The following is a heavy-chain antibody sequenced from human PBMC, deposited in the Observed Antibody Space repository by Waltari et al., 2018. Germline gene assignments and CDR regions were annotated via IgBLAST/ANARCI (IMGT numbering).Heavy chain of an antibody. CDR2: INHSGST. Sequence: QVQLQQWGAGLLKPSETLSLTCAVYGGSFSGYYWSWIRQPPGKGLEWIGEINHSGSTNYNPSLKSRVTISVDTSKNQFSLKLSSVTAVDTAVYYCARGTNFWSGYYTPYYYYGMDVWGQGTTVTVSS. J-gene: IGHJ6*02. D-gene: IGHD3-3*01. V-gene: IGHV4-34*01. CDR3: ARGTNFWSGYYTPYYYYGMDV. CDR1: GGSFSGYY.